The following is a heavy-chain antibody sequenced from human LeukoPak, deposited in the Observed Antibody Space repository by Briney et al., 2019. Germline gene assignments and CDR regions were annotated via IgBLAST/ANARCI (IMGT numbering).Heavy chain of an antibody. CDR1: GGSFSGYY. Sequence: SETLSLTCAVYGGSFSGYYWSWIRQPPGKGLEWIGEINHSGSTNYNPSLKSRVTISVDTSKNQFSLKLSSVTAADTAVYYCARHGEMGFWIYGMDVWGQGTTVTVSS. V-gene: IGHV4-34*01. CDR2: INHSGST. D-gene: IGHD3-3*01. CDR3: ARHGEMGFWIYGMDV. J-gene: IGHJ6*02.